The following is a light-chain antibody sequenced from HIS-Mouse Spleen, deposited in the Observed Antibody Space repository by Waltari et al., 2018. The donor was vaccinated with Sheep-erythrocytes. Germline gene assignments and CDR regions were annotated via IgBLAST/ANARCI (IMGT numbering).Light chain of an antibody. Sequence: ATLSCRASQSVSSNLAWYQQKPGQAPRLLIYGASSGSGTEFTLTISSMQSEDFAVYYCQQYNNWPPGTFGQGTKLEIK. CDR1: QSVSSN. CDR3: QQYNNWPPGT. CDR2: GAS. V-gene: IGKV3-15*01. J-gene: IGKJ2*02.